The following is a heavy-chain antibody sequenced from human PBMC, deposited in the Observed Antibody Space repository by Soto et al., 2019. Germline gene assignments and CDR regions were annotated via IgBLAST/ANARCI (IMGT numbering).Heavy chain of an antibody. Sequence: GGSLRLSCAGSGFTFSNAWMNWVRQAPGKGLEWVGRIKSKVDGGTTDYADSVKGRFTISRDNSKNTLYLQMNSLRAEDTAVYYCARGEYSSSSDHFDYWGQGTLVTVSS. CDR3: ARGEYSSSSDHFDY. CDR2: IKSKVDGGTT. V-gene: IGHV3-15*01. J-gene: IGHJ4*02. D-gene: IGHD6-6*01. CDR1: GFTFSNAW.